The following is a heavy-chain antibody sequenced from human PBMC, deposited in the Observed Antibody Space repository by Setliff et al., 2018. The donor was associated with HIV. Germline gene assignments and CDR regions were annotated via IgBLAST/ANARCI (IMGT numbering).Heavy chain of an antibody. CDR2: LNYDGVT. V-gene: IGHV4-34*01. CDR1: GGSFSGSY. Sequence: SETLSLTCAVYGGSFSGSYWSWIRQPPGKGLEWIGELNYDGVTNHNPSLKSRVTISTDTSRNQFSLRLSSVTAADTAIYYCARVPTSSWYVTTQRTKEYFHHWGQGTLVTVSS. CDR3: ARVPTSSWYVTTQRTKEYFHH. D-gene: IGHD6-13*01. J-gene: IGHJ1*01.